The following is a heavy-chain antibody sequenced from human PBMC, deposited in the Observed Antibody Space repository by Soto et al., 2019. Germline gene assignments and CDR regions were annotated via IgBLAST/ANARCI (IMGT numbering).Heavy chain of an antibody. Sequence: ASVKVSCKASGYTFTGYYMHWVRQAPGQGLEWMGWISPNSGGTNYAQKFQGWVTMTRDTSISTAYMELSRLRSDDTAVYYCAREVGGSSSVWYFDLWGRGTLVTVSS. CDR2: ISPNSGGT. CDR3: AREVGGSSSVWYFDL. J-gene: IGHJ2*01. CDR1: GYTFTGYY. V-gene: IGHV1-2*04. D-gene: IGHD6-6*01.